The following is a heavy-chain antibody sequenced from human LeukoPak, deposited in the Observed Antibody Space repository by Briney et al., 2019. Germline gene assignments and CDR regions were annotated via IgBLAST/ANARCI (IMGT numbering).Heavy chain of an antibody. V-gene: IGHV3-23*01. Sequence: PGGSLRLSCAASGFIFSNYAMSWVRQAPGKGLERVSGIRGSGSSTYFADSVKGRFNVSRDNSKNTLYLDLNSLRADDTAVYYCVKGGKGTPPHWGQGTLVTVSS. CDR3: VKGGKGTPPH. CDR1: GFIFSNYA. D-gene: IGHD3-10*01. CDR2: IRGSGSST. J-gene: IGHJ4*02.